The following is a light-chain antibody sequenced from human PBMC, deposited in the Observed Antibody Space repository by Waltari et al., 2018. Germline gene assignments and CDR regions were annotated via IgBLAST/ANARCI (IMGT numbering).Light chain of an antibody. V-gene: IGKV3-15*01. J-gene: IGKJ1*01. CDR2: GAS. CDR1: QSVGSN. Sequence: EIAMTQSPATLSVSPGERATLSCRASQSVGSNLAWFQQKPGQAPRLLIYGASTRASGIPARFSGSGSGTEFILTISSLQSEDFALYYCHQYNYWPLTFGQGTKVEIK. CDR3: HQYNYWPLT.